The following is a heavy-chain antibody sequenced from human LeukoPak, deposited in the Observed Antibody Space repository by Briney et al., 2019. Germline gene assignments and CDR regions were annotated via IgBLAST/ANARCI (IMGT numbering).Heavy chain of an antibody. CDR2: ISYDGSNK. D-gene: IGHD5-18*01. CDR1: GFTFSSYA. Sequence: GGSLRLSCAASGFTFSSYAMHWVRQAPGKGLEWVAVISYDGSNKYYADSVKGRFTISRDNSKNTLYLQMNSLRAEDTAVYYCAREAKSYGYSGYWGQGTLVTVSS. V-gene: IGHV3-30-3*01. CDR3: AREAKSYGYSGY. J-gene: IGHJ4*02.